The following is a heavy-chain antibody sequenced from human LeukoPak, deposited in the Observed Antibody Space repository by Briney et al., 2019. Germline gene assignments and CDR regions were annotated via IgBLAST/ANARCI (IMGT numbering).Heavy chain of an antibody. D-gene: IGHD2-2*01. J-gene: IGHJ5*02. CDR2: IYYSGST. Sequence: SETLSLTCTVSGGSISSYYWSWIRQPPGKGLEWIGYIYYSGSTNYNPSLKSRVTISVDTSKNQFSLKLSSVTAADTAVYYCARETPLGYCSSSSCQGPWFDPWGQGTLVTVSS. CDR3: ARETPLGYCSSSSCQGPWFDP. V-gene: IGHV4-59*12. CDR1: GGSISSYY.